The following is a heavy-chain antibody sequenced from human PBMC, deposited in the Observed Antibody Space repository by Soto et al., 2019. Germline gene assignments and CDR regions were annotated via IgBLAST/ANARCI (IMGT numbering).Heavy chain of an antibody. D-gene: IGHD3-16*01. Sequence: QVQLVESGGGLVKPGGSLRLSCAVSGFTFSDYYMSWIRQPPGKGLEWVSFISTSGSYTNYADSVKGRFTISRDNAKNSLYLQMNSLRADDTAVYYCASQHDYAADHWGQGTLVTVSS. J-gene: IGHJ5*02. V-gene: IGHV3-11*05. CDR3: ASQHDYAADH. CDR2: ISTSGSYT. CDR1: GFTFSDYY.